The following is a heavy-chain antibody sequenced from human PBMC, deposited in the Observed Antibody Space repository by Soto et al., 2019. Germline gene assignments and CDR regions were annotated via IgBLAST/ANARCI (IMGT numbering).Heavy chain of an antibody. CDR3: ARDGPRIGWFDP. Sequence: QVQLVQSGAEVKKPGSSVKVSCKASGGTFSSYTISWVRQAPGQGLEWMGRIIPILGIANYAQKFQGRVTITAHKSTSTAYMELSSLRSEDTAVYYCARDGPRIGWFDPWGQGTLVTVSS. D-gene: IGHD2-15*01. CDR1: GGTFSSYT. J-gene: IGHJ5*02. V-gene: IGHV1-69*08. CDR2: IIPILGIA.